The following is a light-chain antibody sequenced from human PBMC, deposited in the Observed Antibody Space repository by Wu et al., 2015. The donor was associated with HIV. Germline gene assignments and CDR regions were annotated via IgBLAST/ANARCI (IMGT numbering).Light chain of an antibody. CDR2: GAS. CDR1: QTVTSNY. V-gene: IGKV3-20*01. Sequence: IVLTQSPDTLSLSPGERATLSCRASQTVTSNYVAWYHQRSGQSPRLLIYGASNRATGIPDRFSGSGSGPDFTLTISKLEAEDSGVYFVKQYGSSAITFGQGTRLGIK. J-gene: IGKJ5*01. CDR3: KQYGSSAIT.